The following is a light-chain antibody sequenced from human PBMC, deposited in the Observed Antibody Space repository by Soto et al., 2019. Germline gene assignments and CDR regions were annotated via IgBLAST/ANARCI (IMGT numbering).Light chain of an antibody. CDR2: DVT. V-gene: IGKV3-11*01. J-gene: IGKJ3*01. Sequence: EIVLTQSPATLSLSPGERATLSCRASQSVSNYLAWYPQKPVQAPRLLIYDVTNRATGIPARFSGSGSGTDFTLTISSLEPEDFAVYYCQSLFTFGPGTKVDIK. CDR1: QSVSNY. CDR3: QSLFT.